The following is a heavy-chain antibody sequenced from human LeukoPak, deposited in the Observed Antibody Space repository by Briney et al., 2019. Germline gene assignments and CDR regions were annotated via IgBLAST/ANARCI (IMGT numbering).Heavy chain of an antibody. CDR1: GGSISSYY. CDR2: IYYSGST. Sequence: SETLSLTCTVSGGSISSYYWSWIRQPPGKGLEWIGYIYYSGSTNYNPSLKSRVTISVDTPKNQFSLKLSSVTAADTAVYYCARSSDYGDYGIKFDPWGQGTLVTVSS. V-gene: IGHV4-59*01. J-gene: IGHJ5*02. D-gene: IGHD4-17*01. CDR3: ARSSDYGDYGIKFDP.